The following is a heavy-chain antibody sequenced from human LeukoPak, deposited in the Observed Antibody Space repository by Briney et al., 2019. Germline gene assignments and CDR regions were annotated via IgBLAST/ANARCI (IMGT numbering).Heavy chain of an antibody. V-gene: IGHV1-18*01. CDR2: ISAYNGNT. CDR3: ARDHGGHYYDSSGYYSEVDY. J-gene: IGHJ4*02. CDR1: GYTFTSYG. Sequence: ASVKVSCKASGYTFTSYGISWVRQAPGQGREWMGWISAYNGNTNYAQKLQGRVTMTTDTSTSTAYMELRSLRSDDTAVYYCARDHGGHYYDSSGYYSEVDYWGQGTLVTVSS. D-gene: IGHD3-22*01.